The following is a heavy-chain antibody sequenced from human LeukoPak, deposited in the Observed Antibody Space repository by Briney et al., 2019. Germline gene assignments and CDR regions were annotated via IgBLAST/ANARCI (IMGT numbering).Heavy chain of an antibody. CDR2: INHSGST. CDR1: GGSFSGYY. J-gene: IGHJ4*02. D-gene: IGHD3-10*01. Sequence: SETLSLTCAVYGGSFSGYYWSWIRQPPGKGLEWIGEINHSGSTNYNPSLKSRVTISVDTSKNQFSLKLSSVTAADTAVYYCARAGRLWFGELLLPRLSKQFDYWGQGTVVTVSS. V-gene: IGHV4-34*01. CDR3: ARAGRLWFGELLLPRLSKQFDY.